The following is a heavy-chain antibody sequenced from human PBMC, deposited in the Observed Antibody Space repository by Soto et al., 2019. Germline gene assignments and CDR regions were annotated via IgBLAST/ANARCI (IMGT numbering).Heavy chain of an antibody. CDR2: ISYDGSNK. CDR1: GFTFSSYG. D-gene: IGHD6-19*01. CDR3: AKEKAVAGTINFDY. V-gene: IGHV3-30*18. J-gene: IGHJ4*02. Sequence: HPGGSLRLSCAASGFTFSSYGMHWVRQAPGKGLEWVAVISYDGSNKYYADSVKGRFTISRDNSKNTLYLQMNSLRAEDTAVYYCAKEKAVAGTINFDYWGQGTLVTVPS.